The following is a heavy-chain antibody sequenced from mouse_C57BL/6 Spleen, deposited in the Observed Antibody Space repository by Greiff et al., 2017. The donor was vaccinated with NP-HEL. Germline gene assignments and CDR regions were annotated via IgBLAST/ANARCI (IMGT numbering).Heavy chain of an antibody. D-gene: IGHD2-3*01. CDR2: ISSGGDYI. V-gene: IGHV5-9-1*02. CDR1: GFTFSSYA. CDR3: TRDGYLYYYAMDY. Sequence: EVKLVESGEGLVKPGGSLKLSCAASGFTFSSYAMSWVRQTPEKRLEWVAYISSGGDYIYYADTVKGRFTISRDNARNTLYLQMSSLKSEDTAMYYCTRDGYLYYYAMDYWGQGTSVTVSS. J-gene: IGHJ4*01.